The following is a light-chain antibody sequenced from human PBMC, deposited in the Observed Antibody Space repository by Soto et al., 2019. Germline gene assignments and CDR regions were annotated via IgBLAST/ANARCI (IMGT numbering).Light chain of an antibody. J-gene: IGKJ1*01. CDR1: QSFRGL. CDR3: QQRSNWPRT. Sequence: EVVLTQSQVTLSLSPGERATLSCRASQSFRGLLAWYQQKPGQAPRLLIYDVSNRATDIPARFSGSGSGTDFTLTISSLEPEDLAVYYCQQRSNWPRTFGQGTKVDIK. V-gene: IGKV3-11*01. CDR2: DVS.